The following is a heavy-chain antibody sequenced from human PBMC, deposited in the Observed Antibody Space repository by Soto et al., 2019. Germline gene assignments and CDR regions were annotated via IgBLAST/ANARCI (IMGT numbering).Heavy chain of an antibody. CDR1: GYPVTAYY. V-gene: IGHV1-2*02. Sequence: QLHLVQSGAVVKKPGASVTVSCSASGYPVTAYYMHWVRQAPGRGLEWMGGINPATGAAKYTQTFPGRGTMARGPAPSNVFKGPRGLDSWDPAGFYLSGGGGVGVAGSAAFDMWGQGTLVTVSS. D-gene: IGHD3-3*01. CDR3: SGGGGVGVAGSAAFDM. CDR2: INPATGAA. J-gene: IGHJ3*02.